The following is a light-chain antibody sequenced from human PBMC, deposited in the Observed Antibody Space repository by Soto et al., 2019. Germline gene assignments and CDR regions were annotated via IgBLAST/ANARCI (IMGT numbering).Light chain of an antibody. J-gene: IGKJ1*01. V-gene: IGKV3-20*01. CDR3: QQYGNSRGT. Sequence: EIVWTQSPGTLSLSPGDRATLSCRASQSVSSSYLAWYQQKPGRAPRLLIYGASSRATGIPDRFSGSGSGTDFTRTISGLEPDDFAVYYCQQYGNSRGTFGQGTKVEIK. CDR2: GAS. CDR1: QSVSSSY.